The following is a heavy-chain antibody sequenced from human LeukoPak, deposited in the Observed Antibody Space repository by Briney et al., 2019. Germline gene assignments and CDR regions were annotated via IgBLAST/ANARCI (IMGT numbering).Heavy chain of an antibody. J-gene: IGHJ4*02. CDR2: IYYSGST. CDR3: ARDRRDYYDSSGRLYFDY. V-gene: IGHV4-59*01. CDR1: GGSISSYY. Sequence: SETLSLTCTVSGGSISSYYWSWIRQPPGKGLEWIGYIYYSGSTNYNPSLKSRVTISVDTSKNQFSLKLSSVTAADTAVYYCARDRRDYYDSSGRLYFDYWGQGTLVTVSS. D-gene: IGHD3-22*01.